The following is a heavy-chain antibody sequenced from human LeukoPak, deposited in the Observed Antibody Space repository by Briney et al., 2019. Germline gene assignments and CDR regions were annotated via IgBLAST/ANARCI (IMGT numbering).Heavy chain of an antibody. Sequence: GGSLRLSCAASGFTFSSYAMSWVRQAPGKGLEWVSAISGSGGSTYYADSVKGRFTISRDNSKNTLYLQMNSLRAEDTAVYYCAKDTPQQQLTPGPFDNWGQGTLVTVSS. CDR2: ISGSGGST. CDR3: AKDTPQQQLTPGPFDN. D-gene: IGHD6-13*01. J-gene: IGHJ4*02. V-gene: IGHV3-23*01. CDR1: GFTFSSYA.